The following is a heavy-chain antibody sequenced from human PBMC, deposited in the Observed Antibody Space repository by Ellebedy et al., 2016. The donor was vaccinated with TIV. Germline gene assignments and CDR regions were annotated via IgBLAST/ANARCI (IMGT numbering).Heavy chain of an antibody. CDR1: GYTFTGYY. J-gene: IGHJ4*02. Sequence: ASVKVSCXASGYTFTGYYMHWVRQAPGQGLEWMGWINPNSGGTNYAQKFQGRVTMTRDTSISTAYMELSRLRSDDTAVYYCARDRRVVVPAANSYWGQGTLVTVSS. CDR2: INPNSGGT. CDR3: ARDRRVVVPAANSY. V-gene: IGHV1-2*02. D-gene: IGHD2-2*01.